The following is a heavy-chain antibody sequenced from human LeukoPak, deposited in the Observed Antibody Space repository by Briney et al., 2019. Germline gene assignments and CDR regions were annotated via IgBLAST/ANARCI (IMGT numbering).Heavy chain of an antibody. Sequence: GRSLRLSCAASGFTFSSYSMNWVRQAPGKGLEWVSSISSSSSYIYYADSVKGRFTISRDNAKNSLYLQMNSLRAEDTAVYFCARDFRIAAAVPSYFDYWGQGVLVTVSS. CDR1: GFTFSSYS. CDR3: ARDFRIAAAVPSYFDY. J-gene: IGHJ4*02. V-gene: IGHV3-21*01. CDR2: ISSSSSYI. D-gene: IGHD6-13*01.